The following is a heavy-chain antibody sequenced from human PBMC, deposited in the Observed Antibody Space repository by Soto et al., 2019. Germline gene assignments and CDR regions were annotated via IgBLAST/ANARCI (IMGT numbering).Heavy chain of an antibody. Sequence: ASVKVSCKASGGTFSSYAISWVRQAPGQGLEWMGGIIPIFGTANYAQKFQGRVTITADKSTSTAYMELSSLRSEDTAVYYCARVRGEYYDSSGYAEYWGQGTLVTVSS. CDR1: GGTFSSYA. CDR3: ARVRGEYYDSSGYAEY. V-gene: IGHV1-69*06. D-gene: IGHD3-22*01. J-gene: IGHJ4*02. CDR2: IIPIFGTA.